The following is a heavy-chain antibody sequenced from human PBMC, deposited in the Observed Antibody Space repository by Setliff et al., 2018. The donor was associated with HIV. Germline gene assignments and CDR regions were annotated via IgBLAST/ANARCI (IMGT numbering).Heavy chain of an antibody. Sequence: SETLSLTCTVSGGSISSGGYYWSWIRQPAGKGLEWIGHIYTSGRTNYNPSLKSRVTISLDTSKNQFSLRLSSVSAADTAVYYCARFAAAGAPGPTDFAYWGQGTLVTVSS. V-gene: IGHV4-61*09. CDR2: IYTSGRT. CDR1: GGSISSGGYY. D-gene: IGHD6-13*01. CDR3: ARFAAAGAPGPTDFAY. J-gene: IGHJ4*02.